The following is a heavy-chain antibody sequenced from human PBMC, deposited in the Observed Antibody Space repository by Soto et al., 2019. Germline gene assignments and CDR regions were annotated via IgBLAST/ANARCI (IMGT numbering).Heavy chain of an antibody. CDR1: GGSISSYY. CDR3: AQMGRRDGYNSYYYYGMDV. J-gene: IGHJ6*02. Sequence: PSETLSLTCTVSGGSISSYYWSWIRQPPGKGLEWIGYIYYSGSTNYNPSLKSRVTISVDTSKNQFSLKLSSVTAADTAVYYCAQMGRRDGYNSYYYYGMDVWGQGTTVTVSS. V-gene: IGHV4-59*01. D-gene: IGHD5-12*01. CDR2: IYYSGST.